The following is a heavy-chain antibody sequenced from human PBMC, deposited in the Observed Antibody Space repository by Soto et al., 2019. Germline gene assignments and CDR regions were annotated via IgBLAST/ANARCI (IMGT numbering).Heavy chain of an antibody. CDR1: GYTFTSYG. CDR2: ISAYNGNT. V-gene: IGHV1-18*04. Sequence: ASVKVSCKASGYTFTSYGISWVRQAPGQGLEWMGWISAYNGNTNYAQKFQGRVTVTRDTPTSTAYMELSRLTSDDTAVYYCARSLTEGYCTITGCYTRPLYGMDVWGQGTTVTVSS. CDR3: ARSLTEGYCTITGCYTRPLYGMDV. J-gene: IGHJ6*02. D-gene: IGHD2-2*02.